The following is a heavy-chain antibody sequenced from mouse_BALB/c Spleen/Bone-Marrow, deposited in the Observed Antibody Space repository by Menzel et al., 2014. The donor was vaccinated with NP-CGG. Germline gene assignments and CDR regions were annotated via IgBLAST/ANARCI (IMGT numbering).Heavy chain of an antibody. Sequence: EVKLVESGGGLVQPGGSLKLSCAASGFDFSRYWMSWVRRAPGKGLEWIGEINPDSSTINYTPSLKDKFTISRDNAKNTLYLQMSKVRSEDTALYYCANLYYGNYYYAMDYWGQGTSVTVSS. CDR2: INPDSSTI. CDR3: ANLYYGNYYYAMDY. V-gene: IGHV4-1*02. J-gene: IGHJ4*01. CDR1: GFDFSRYW. D-gene: IGHD2-1*01.